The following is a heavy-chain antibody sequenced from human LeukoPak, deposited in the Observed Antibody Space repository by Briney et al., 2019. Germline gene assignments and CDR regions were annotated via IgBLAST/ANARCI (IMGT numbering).Heavy chain of an antibody. CDR2: IYYSGSS. V-gene: IGHV4-30-4*01. CDR3: ARGAATYYYESSGYYPFDY. Sequence: PSETLSLTCSVSGGSISSGDYYWSWIRQPPGKGLEWIGYIYYSGSSFYNPSLKSRVTIPVDTSKNQFSLNLSSVTAADTAVYYCARGAATYYYESSGYYPFDYWGQGTLVTVSS. CDR1: GGSISSGDYY. D-gene: IGHD3-22*01. J-gene: IGHJ4*02.